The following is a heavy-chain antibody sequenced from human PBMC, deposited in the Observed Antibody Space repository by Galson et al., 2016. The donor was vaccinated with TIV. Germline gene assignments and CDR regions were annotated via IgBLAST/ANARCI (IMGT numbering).Heavy chain of an antibody. CDR2: ISAYNGET. J-gene: IGHJ6*02. CDR1: GYIFTNYG. V-gene: IGHV1-18*04. CDR3: ARDRATLTFLLVADYYYGLDI. Sequence: SVKVSCKASGYIFTNYGFTWVRQAPGQGLEWMGWISAYNGETDYAQRVQHRVAITIDTSASTAYMESRSLRSDDTAVYFCARDRATLTFLLVADYYYGLDIWGQGTTVTVSS. D-gene: IGHD5-12*01.